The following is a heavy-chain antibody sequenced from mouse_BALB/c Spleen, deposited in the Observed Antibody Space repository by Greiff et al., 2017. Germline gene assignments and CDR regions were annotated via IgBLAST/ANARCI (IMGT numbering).Heavy chain of an antibody. CDR3: ERHGNQRYFDV. J-gene: IGHJ1*01. CDR2: IRNKANGYTT. V-gene: IGHV7-3*02. Sequence: EVKLMESGGGLVQPGGSLRLSCATSGFTFTDYYMSWVRQPPGKALEWLGFIRNKANGYTTEYSASVKGRFTISRDNSQSILYLQMNTLRAEDSATYNCERHGNQRYFDVWGAGTTVTVSS. CDR1: GFTFTDYY.